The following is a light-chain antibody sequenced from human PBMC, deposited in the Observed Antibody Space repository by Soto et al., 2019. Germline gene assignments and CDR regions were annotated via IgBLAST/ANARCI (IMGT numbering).Light chain of an antibody. Sequence: QSALTQPASVSGSPGQSITISCSGTSSDVGGYNFVSWYQQHPGKAPKLMIYDVSSRPSGVSNRFSGSKSGNTASLTISGLQAEDEADYYCSLYASGSTLIFGTGTKLTVL. CDR2: DVS. CDR3: SLYASGSTLI. CDR1: SSDVGGYNF. J-gene: IGLJ1*01. V-gene: IGLV2-14*01.